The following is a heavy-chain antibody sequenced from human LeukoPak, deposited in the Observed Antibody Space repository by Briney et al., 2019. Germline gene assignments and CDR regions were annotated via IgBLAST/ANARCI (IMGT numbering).Heavy chain of an antibody. CDR2: IYHSGST. J-gene: IGHJ6*02. Sequence: SETLSLTCAVSGGSISRGGYSWNWIRQPPGKGLEWIGYIYHSGSTYYNPSLKSRVTISVGTFKNQFSLKLTTVTAADTAVYYCARGGDYCDRSGYPDPYNFYGLNVWGQGATVTVSS. D-gene: IGHD3-22*01. CDR1: GGSISRGGYS. V-gene: IGHV4-30-2*01. CDR3: ARGGDYCDRSGYPDPYNFYGLNV.